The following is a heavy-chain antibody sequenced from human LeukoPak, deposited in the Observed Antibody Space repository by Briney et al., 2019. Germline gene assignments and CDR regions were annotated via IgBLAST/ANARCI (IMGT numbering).Heavy chain of an antibody. D-gene: IGHD3-10*01. J-gene: IGHJ4*02. CDR3: AREMSGSGRSY. CDR1: GFMFSRYA. V-gene: IGHV3-21*01. Sequence: PGGSLGLSCAASGFMFSRYAMNWVRLAPGKGLEWVSLISSSANYIYYADSVKGRFTVSRDNAKNSLNLHMNSLRVEDTAVYYCAREMSGSGRSYWGQGTLVTVSS. CDR2: ISSSANYI.